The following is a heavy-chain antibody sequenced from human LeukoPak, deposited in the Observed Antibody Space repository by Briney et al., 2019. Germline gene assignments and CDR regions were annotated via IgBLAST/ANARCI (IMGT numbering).Heavy chain of an antibody. D-gene: IGHD5-24*01. CDR1: GFTFRSYE. J-gene: IGHJ4*02. CDR2: ISGGGEST. V-gene: IGHV3-48*03. CDR3: ARRSGRRYEY. Sequence: GGSLRLSCAASGFTFRSYEMNWVRHAPGRGLEWVSHISGGGESTVYPDAVKGRFIISRDNTKNLLYLQMNSLRVEDTGVYYCARRSGRRYEYWGQGVLVTVSP.